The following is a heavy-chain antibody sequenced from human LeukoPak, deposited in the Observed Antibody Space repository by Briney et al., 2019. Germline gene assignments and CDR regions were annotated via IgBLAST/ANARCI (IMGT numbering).Heavy chain of an antibody. CDR2: ISGSGGST. D-gene: IGHD4-17*01. V-gene: IGHV3-23*01. CDR3: AKDRFYGGKQDGVYYFDY. CDR1: GFTFSSYA. Sequence: GGSLRLSCAASGFTFSSYAMSWVRQAPGKGLEWVSAISGSGGSTYYADSVKGRFTISRDNSKNTLYLHMNSLRAEDTAVYYCAKDRFYGGKQDGVYYFDYWGQGTLVTVSS. J-gene: IGHJ4*02.